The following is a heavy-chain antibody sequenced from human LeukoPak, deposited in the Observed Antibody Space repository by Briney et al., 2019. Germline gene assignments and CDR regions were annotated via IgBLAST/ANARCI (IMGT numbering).Heavy chain of an antibody. Sequence: GGSLRLSCAASGFTFSTYAMSWVRQAPGKGLEWVSAISDSGGSAYYADSVKGRFTISRDNSKNALYLQMNSLRAEDTAVYYCAKSAYSSNYNWFDPWGQGTLVTVSS. CDR1: GFTFSTYA. CDR2: ISDSGGSA. V-gene: IGHV3-23*01. D-gene: IGHD6-13*01. J-gene: IGHJ5*02. CDR3: AKSAYSSNYNWFDP.